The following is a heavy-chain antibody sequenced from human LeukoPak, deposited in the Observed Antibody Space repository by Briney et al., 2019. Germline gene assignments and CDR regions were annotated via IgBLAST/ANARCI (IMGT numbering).Heavy chain of an antibody. V-gene: IGHV3-30-3*01. Sequence: GSLRLSCAASGFTFSSYAMHWVRQAPGKGLEWVAVISYDGSNKYYADSVKGRFTISRDNSKNTLYLQMNSLRAEDTTVYYCARPQGYSGSRFDYWGQGTLVTVSS. CDR3: ARPQGYSGSRFDY. CDR1: GFTFSSYA. D-gene: IGHD1-26*01. J-gene: IGHJ4*02. CDR2: ISYDGSNK.